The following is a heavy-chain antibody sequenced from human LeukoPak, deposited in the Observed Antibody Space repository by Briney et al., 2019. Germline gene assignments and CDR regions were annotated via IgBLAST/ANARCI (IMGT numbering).Heavy chain of an antibody. CDR1: GFTFSSYS. J-gene: IGHJ4*02. CDR2: ISSSSSYI. Sequence: GGSLRLSCAASGFTFSSYSMNWVRQAPGKGLEWVSSISSSSSYIYYADSVKGRFTISRDNAKNSLYLQINSLRAEDTAVYYCARAVPQFGVGWGQGTLVTVSS. D-gene: IGHD3-16*01. V-gene: IGHV3-21*01. CDR3: ARAVPQFGVG.